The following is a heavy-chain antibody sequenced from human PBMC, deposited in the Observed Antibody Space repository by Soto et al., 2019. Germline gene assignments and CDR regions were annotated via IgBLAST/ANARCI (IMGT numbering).Heavy chain of an antibody. CDR2: IYHSGST. CDR1: SGSISSSNW. D-gene: IGHD3-10*01. CDR3: ARERDYGSGSYYNPPLRWFDP. Sequence: QVQLQESGPGLVKPSGTLSLTCAVSSGSISSSNWWSWVRQPPGKGLEWIGEIYHSGSTNYNPSLQSRVTISVDKSKNQFSLKLSSVTAADTAVYYCARERDYGSGSYYNPPLRWFDPWGQGTLVTVSS. J-gene: IGHJ5*02. V-gene: IGHV4-4*02.